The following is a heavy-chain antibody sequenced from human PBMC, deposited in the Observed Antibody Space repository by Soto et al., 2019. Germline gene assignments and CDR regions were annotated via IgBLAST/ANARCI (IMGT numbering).Heavy chain of an antibody. CDR2: IYSGGST. Sequence: EVQLVESGGGLVQPGGSLRLSCAASGFTVSSNYMSWVRQAPGKGLEWVSVIYSGGSTYYADSVKGRFTISRDNSKNTLYLQMNSLRSEDTAVYDRARDRGGSSWTYYDGMDVWGQGTTVTVSS. D-gene: IGHD6-13*01. CDR3: ARDRGGSSWTYYDGMDV. CDR1: GFTVSSNY. V-gene: IGHV3-66*01. J-gene: IGHJ6*02.